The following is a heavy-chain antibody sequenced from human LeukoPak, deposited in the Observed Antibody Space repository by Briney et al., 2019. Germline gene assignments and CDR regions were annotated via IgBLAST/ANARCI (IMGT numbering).Heavy chain of an antibody. CDR3: ARGTPSYYYDSSGYRWGDWFDP. V-gene: IGHV1-8*01. CDR2: MNPNSGNT. Sequence: ASVKVSCKASGYTFTSYDINWVRQATGQGLEWMGWMNPNSGNTGYAQKFQGRVTMTRNTSISTAYMELSSLRSEDTAVYYCARGTPSYYYDSSGYRWGDWFDPWGQGTLVTVSS. D-gene: IGHD3-22*01. CDR1: GYTFTSYD. J-gene: IGHJ5*02.